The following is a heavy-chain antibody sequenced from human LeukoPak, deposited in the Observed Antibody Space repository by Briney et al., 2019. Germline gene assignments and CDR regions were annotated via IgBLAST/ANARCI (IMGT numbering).Heavy chain of an antibody. CDR3: AKGAQDFGDSTTDY. J-gene: IGHJ4*02. Sequence: GGSLRLSCAASGFTFSNYAMSWFRQAPGKGLEWVSVVSGSGGRTYYADSVKGRFTISRDNSKNTLFLQMYSLRVEDTAVYYCAKGAQDFGDSTTDYWGQGTLVTVSS. D-gene: IGHD4-17*01. CDR2: VSGSGGRT. CDR1: GFTFSNYA. V-gene: IGHV3-23*01.